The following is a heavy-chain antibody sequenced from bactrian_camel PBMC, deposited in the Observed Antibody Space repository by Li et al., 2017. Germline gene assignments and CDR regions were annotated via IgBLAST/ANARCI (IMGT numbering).Heavy chain of an antibody. CDR1: GATYSRHC. V-gene: IGHV3S40*01. CDR3: AADIFPCHTPATLTRLSADY. Sequence: VQLVESGGGLVQPGGSLRLSCALSGATYSRHCMGWFRQAPGKRREPVAAVYTGGGGSAHYADSVKGRFTISEDNAKNTVYLQMNNLKPEDTAVYYCAADIFPCHTPATLTRLSADYWGQGTQVTVS. CDR2: VYTGGGGSA. J-gene: IGHJ4*01. D-gene: IGHD1*01.